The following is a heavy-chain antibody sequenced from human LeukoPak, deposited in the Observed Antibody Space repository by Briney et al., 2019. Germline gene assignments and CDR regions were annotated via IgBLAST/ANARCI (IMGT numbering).Heavy chain of an antibody. J-gene: IGHJ4*02. CDR1: GFTFSSYA. CDR2: ISGSGGST. D-gene: IGHD3-10*01. V-gene: IGHV3-23*01. CDR3: ARDLRFGETYFDY. Sequence: PGGSLRLSCAASGFTFSSYAMSRVRQAPGKGLEWVSAISGSGGSTYYADSVKGRFTISRDNSKNTLYLQMNSLRAEDTAVYYCARDLRFGETYFDYWGQGTLVTVSS.